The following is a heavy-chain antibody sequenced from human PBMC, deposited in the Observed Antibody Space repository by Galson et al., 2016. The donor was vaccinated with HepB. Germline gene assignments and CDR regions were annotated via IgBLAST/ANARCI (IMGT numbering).Heavy chain of an antibody. CDR3: VRDRDGYNF. CDR1: GFTFINSL. Sequence: SLRLSCAASGFTFINSLMHWVRQAPGKGLVWVSRINFDGSTTHYADSVKGRFTISRDNAKNTVYLQMDSLRAEDTALYYCVRDRDGYNFWGQGTMVTVSS. J-gene: IGHJ3*01. CDR2: INFDGSTT. V-gene: IGHV3-74*01.